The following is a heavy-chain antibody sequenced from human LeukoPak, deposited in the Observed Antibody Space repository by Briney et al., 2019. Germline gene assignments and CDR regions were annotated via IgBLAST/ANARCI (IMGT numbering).Heavy chain of an antibody. CDR1: GYTFTGYY. V-gene: IGHV1-2*02. J-gene: IGHJ4*02. CDR3: ARDSLGMVGATTRVDY. D-gene: IGHD1-26*01. Sequence: ASVKVSCKASGYTFTGYYMHWVRQAPGQGLEWMGWINPNSGGTNYAQKFQGRVTITADKSTSTAYMELSSLRSEDTAVYYCARDSLGMVGATTRVDYWGQGTLVTVSS. CDR2: INPNSGGT.